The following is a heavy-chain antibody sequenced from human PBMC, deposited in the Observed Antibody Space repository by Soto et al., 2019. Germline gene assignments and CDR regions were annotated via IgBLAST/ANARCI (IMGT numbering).Heavy chain of an antibody. CDR3: AKDHRNGGSRVDY. CDR2: ISGSGGST. V-gene: IGHV3-23*01. D-gene: IGHD2-8*01. CDR1: GFTFSNYA. Sequence: PGGSLRLSCAASGFTFSNYAMSWVRQAPGKGLEWVSAISGSGGSTYYADSVKGRFTISRDNSKNALYLQMSNLRAEDTAVYYCAKDHRNGGSRVDYWGQGTLVTVSS. J-gene: IGHJ4*02.